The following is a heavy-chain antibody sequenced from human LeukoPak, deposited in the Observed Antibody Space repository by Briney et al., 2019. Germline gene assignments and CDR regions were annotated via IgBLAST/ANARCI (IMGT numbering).Heavy chain of an antibody. CDR3: AKHLTATNTYIFFGLDV. D-gene: IGHD1-26*01. Sequence: GEPLRLSCAATGYSFKDHGMHWVRHPPGKGLEWVSAINWNGGGTDYADSVKGRFTIFRDNAKNSLYLQLSSLRPEDTTLYYCAKHLTATNTYIFFGLDVWGQGTSVTVSS. CDR1: GYSFKDHG. J-gene: IGHJ6*02. V-gene: IGHV3-9*01. CDR2: INWNGGGT.